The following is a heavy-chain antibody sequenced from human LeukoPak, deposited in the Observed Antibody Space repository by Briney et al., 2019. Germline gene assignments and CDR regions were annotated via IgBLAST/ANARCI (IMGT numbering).Heavy chain of an antibody. CDR1: GGSISSYY. CDR2: IYYSGSI. V-gene: IGHV4-59*01. D-gene: IGHD1-26*01. CDR3: AREIGARGVDY. J-gene: IGHJ4*02. Sequence: TLSLTCTVAGGSISSYYWSWIRQPPGKGLEWIGYIYYSGSINYNPSLKSRVTISVDTSKNKFSLKLSSVTAADTAVYYCAREIGARGVDYWGQGTLVTVSS.